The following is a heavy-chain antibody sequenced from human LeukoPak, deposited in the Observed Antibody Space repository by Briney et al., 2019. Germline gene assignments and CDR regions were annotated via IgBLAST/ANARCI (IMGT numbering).Heavy chain of an antibody. D-gene: IGHD6-6*01. V-gene: IGHV1-18*01. CDR3: ARSSSSSSSKSWFDP. Sequence: GASVKVSCKASGYTFTSYGISWVRQAPGQGLEWMGWISAYNGNTNYTQKLQGRVTMTTDTSTSTAYMELRSLRSDDTAVYYCARSSSSSSSKSWFDPWGQGTLVTVSS. CDR1: GYTFTSYG. J-gene: IGHJ5*02. CDR2: ISAYNGNT.